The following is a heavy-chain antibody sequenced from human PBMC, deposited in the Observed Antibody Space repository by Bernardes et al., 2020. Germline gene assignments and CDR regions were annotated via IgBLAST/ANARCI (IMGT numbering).Heavy chain of an antibody. CDR3: ARGPWGDIVVVPAAMFDY. J-gene: IGHJ4*02. V-gene: IGHV1-8*01. Sequence: ASVKVSCKAAGYTFTSYDINWVRQATGQGLEWMGWMNPNSGNTGYAQKFQGRVTMTRNTSISTAYMELSSLRSEDTAVYYCARGPWGDIVVVPAAMFDYWSQGTLVTVSS. CDR1: GYTFTSYD. D-gene: IGHD2-2*01. CDR2: MNPNSGNT.